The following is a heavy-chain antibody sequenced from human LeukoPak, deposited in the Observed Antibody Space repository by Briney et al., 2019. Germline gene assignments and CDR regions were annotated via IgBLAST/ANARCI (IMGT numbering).Heavy chain of an antibody. CDR3: ARASYGDYSLDY. D-gene: IGHD4-17*01. J-gene: IGHJ4*02. V-gene: IGHV4-30-4*01. Sequence: SETLSLTCTVSGGSISSGDYYWSWIRQPPGKGLEWIGYIYYSGSTYYNPSLKSRVTISVDTSKNQFSLKLSSVTAADTAVYYCARASYGDYSLDYWGQGTLVTVSS. CDR2: IYYSGST. CDR1: GGSISSGDYY.